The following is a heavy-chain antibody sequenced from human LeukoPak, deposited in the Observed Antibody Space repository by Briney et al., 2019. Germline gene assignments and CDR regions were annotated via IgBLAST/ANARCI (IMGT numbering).Heavy chain of an antibody. CDR2: IIPILGIA. J-gene: IGHJ4*02. V-gene: IGHV1-69*04. D-gene: IGHD3-16*01. Sequence: SVKVSCKASGYTFTSYGISWVRQAPGQGLEWMGRIIPILGIANYAQKFQGRVTITADKSTSTAYMELSSLRSEDTAVYYCAREFDYGLSRYYFDYWGQGTLVTVSS. CDR1: GYTFTSYG. CDR3: AREFDYGLSRYYFDY.